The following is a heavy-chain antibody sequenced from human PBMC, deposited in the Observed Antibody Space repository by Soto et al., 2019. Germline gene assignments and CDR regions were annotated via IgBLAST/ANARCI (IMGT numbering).Heavy chain of an antibody. Sequence: ASVKVSCKASGYKFTTYGITWVRQAPGQGLEWLGGISTYNGNTDYAQNLQDRVTMTTETSASTAYLEVRSLTSDDTAVYFCARGLGTNGLDVWGQGTTVTVSS. CDR2: ISTYNGNT. CDR1: GYKFTTYG. CDR3: ARGLGTNGLDV. V-gene: IGHV1-18*04. D-gene: IGHD7-27*01. J-gene: IGHJ6*02.